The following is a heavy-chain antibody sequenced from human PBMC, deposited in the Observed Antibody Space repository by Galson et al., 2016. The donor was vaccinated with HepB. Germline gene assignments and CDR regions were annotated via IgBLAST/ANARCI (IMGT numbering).Heavy chain of an antibody. J-gene: IGHJ4*02. Sequence: SLRLSCAASGFTLSNYAMNWVRQAPGEGLEWVSAISGFGGSTYYSDSVKGRFTISRDSSNNTLYLQMDSLRAEDTAVYYCAKEGSIFGLLITPFVKRGQGTRVPVAS. CDR1: GFTLSNYA. CDR2: ISGFGGST. D-gene: IGHD3/OR15-3a*01. V-gene: IGHV3-23*01. CDR3: AKEGSIFGLLITPFVK.